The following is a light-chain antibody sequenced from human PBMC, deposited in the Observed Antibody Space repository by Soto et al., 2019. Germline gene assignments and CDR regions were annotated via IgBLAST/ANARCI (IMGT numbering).Light chain of an antibody. J-gene: IGKJ1*01. CDR1: QSISNY. CDR3: QQSFSPLWT. Sequence: DIQMTQSPSSLSASVGDRVTITCRASQSISNYLNWYQQKPGKAPKLLIYAASSMQSGVPSRFSGSGSETDFTLTISSLQPDDSATYXCQQSFSPLWTFGQGTKVEV. CDR2: AAS. V-gene: IGKV1-39*01.